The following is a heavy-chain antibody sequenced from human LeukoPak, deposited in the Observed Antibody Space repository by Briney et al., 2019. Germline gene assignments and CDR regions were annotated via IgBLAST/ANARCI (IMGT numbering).Heavy chain of an antibody. Sequence: GGSLRLSCAASGFTFSSYGMTWVRQAPGKGLEWVSYISSSSSTIYYADSVKGRFTISRDNAKNSLYLQMNSLRAEDTALYYCARGLWFGDENPPYFDYWGQGTLVTVSS. V-gene: IGHV3-48*01. CDR2: ISSSSSTI. D-gene: IGHD3-10*01. J-gene: IGHJ4*02. CDR3: ARGLWFGDENPPYFDY. CDR1: GFTFSSYG.